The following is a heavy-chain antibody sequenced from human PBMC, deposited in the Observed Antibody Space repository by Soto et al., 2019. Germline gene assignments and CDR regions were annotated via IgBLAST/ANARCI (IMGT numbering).Heavy chain of an antibody. CDR3: AKDAISGDGIWLMDS. V-gene: IGHV3-23*01. CDR2: LLRSGSSA. CDR1: GFPFSSYA. Sequence: GGAPRLSCVASGFPFSSYAMSWVRQTPGKGLEWVSSLLRSGSSAYYADSVRGRFSISSDTSANSLYLQMDDLRAEDTAIYYCAKDAISGDGIWLMDSWGQGTVVTVSS. D-gene: IGHD4-17*01. J-gene: IGHJ5*02.